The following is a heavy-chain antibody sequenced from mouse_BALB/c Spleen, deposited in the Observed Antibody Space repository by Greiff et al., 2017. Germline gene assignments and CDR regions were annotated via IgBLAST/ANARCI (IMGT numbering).Heavy chain of an antibody. Sequence: EVKVVESGGGLVKPGGSLKLSCAASGFTFSDYYMYWVRQTPEKRLEWVATISDGGSYTYYPDSVKGRFTISRDNAKNNLYLQMSSLKSEDTAMYYCATDSSGFYYAMDYWGQGTSVTVSS. CDR3: ATDSSGFYYAMDY. D-gene: IGHD3-1*01. V-gene: IGHV5-4*02. J-gene: IGHJ4*01. CDR2: ISDGGSYT. CDR1: GFTFSDYY.